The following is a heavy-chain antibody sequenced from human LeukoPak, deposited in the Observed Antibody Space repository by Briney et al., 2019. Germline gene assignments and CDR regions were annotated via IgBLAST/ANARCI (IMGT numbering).Heavy chain of an antibody. Sequence: SQTLSLTCAISGDSVSSNIAAWNWIRQSPTRGLEWLGRTHYSSGWYNDYAVSVKSRITIYADTSKNQFSLQLNSVTPEDTAVYYCARSQGDMDAWGKGTSVTVSS. D-gene: IGHD1-26*01. V-gene: IGHV6-1*01. J-gene: IGHJ6*03. CDR2: THYSSGWYN. CDR3: ARSQGDMDA. CDR1: GDSVSSNIAA.